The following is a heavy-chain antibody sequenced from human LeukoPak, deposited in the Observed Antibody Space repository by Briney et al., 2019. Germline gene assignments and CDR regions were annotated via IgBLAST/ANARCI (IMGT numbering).Heavy chain of an antibody. CDR3: ARDEYYYDSSGSHFDY. CDR1: GGSISSYY. V-gene: IGHV4-4*07. D-gene: IGHD3-22*01. Sequence: SETLSLTCTVSGGSISSYYWSWIRQPAGKGLEWIGRIYTSGSTNYNPSPKSRVTMSVDTSKNQFSLKLSSVTATDTAVYYCARDEYYYDSSGSHFDYWGQGTLVTVSS. J-gene: IGHJ4*02. CDR2: IYTSGST.